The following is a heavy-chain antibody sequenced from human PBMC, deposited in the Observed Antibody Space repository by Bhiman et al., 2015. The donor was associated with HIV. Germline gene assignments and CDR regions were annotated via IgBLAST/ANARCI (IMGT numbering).Heavy chain of an antibody. V-gene: IGHV3-7*01. CDR3: VRDDRSQWLFDY. J-gene: IGHJ4*02. CDR2: IKSDGSQK. D-gene: IGHD6-19*01. CDR1: GFTFSNYD. Sequence: EVQLVESGGGLVKPGGSPRLSCVASGFTFSNYDMNWVRQAPGKGLEWVANIKSDGSQKYYVDSVKGRFTASRDNAKNSLYLQMNSLRAEDTAVYYCVRDDRSQWLFDYWGQGTLVTVSS.